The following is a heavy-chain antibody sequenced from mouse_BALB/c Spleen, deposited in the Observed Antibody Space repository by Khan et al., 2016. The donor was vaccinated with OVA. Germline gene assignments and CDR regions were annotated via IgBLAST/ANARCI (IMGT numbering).Heavy chain of an antibody. D-gene: IGHD1-1*01. CDR2: IYTYTGEP. Sequence: LVESGPELKKPGETVKISGKASGYTFTNYGMNWVKQAPGKGLKWMGWIYTYTGEPTYADDFKGRFAFSLESSASTAYLQINNLTNEDTATYFCASGSSRAMDYWGQGTSVTVSS. CDR3: ASGSSRAMDY. V-gene: IGHV9-3-1*01. CDR1: GYTFTNYG. J-gene: IGHJ4*01.